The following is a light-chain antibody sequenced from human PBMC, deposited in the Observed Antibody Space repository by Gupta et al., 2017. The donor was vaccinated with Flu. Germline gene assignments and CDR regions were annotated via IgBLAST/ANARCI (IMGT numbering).Light chain of an antibody. CDR3: QSYDSSLSEV. CDR2: GTI. V-gene: IGLV1-40*01. CDR1: SSNIGAGYD. J-gene: IGLJ3*02. Sequence: QSVLTQPPSVSGAPGQRVTISCTGSSSNIGAGYDVHWYQQLPGTAPKLLIYGTINRPSGVPDRFSGSKSGTSASLAITGLQAEDEADYYCQSYDSSLSEVFGGGTKLTVL.